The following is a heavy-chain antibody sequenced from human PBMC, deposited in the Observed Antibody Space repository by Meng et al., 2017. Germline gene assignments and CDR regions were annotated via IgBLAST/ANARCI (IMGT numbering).Heavy chain of an antibody. CDR1: GFTFSSYA. CDR2: ISSNGGST. J-gene: IGHJ3*02. V-gene: IGHV3-64*01. Sequence: GESLKISCAASGFTFSSYAMHWVRQAPGKGLEYVSAISSNGGSTYYANSVKGRFTISRDNSKNTLYLQMGSLRAEDTAVYYCAKDLCGGDCYWAVGAHDAFDIWGQGTMVTVSS. CDR3: AKDLCGGDCYWAVGAHDAFDI. D-gene: IGHD2-21*02.